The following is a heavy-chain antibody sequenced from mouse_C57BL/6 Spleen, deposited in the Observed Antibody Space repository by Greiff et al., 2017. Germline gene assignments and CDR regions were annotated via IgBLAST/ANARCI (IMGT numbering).Heavy chain of an antibody. D-gene: IGHD1-1*01. V-gene: IGHV5-16*01. Sequence: EVHLVESEGGLVQPGSSMKLSCTASGFTFSDYYMAWVRQVPEKGLEWVANINYDGSSTYYLDSLKSRFIISRDNAKNILYLQMSSLKSEDTATYYCARGGDYGSFAMDYWGQGTSVTVSS. CDR2: INYDGSST. CDR3: ARGGDYGSFAMDY. CDR1: GFTFSDYY. J-gene: IGHJ4*01.